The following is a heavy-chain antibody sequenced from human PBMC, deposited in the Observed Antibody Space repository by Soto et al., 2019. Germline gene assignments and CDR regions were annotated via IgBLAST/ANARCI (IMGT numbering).Heavy chain of an antibody. J-gene: IGHJ6*02. Sequence: PGESLKISCKGSGYSFTSYWIGWVRQMPGKGLEWMGIIYPGDSDTRYSPSFQGQVTISADKSISTAYLQWGSLKASDTAMYYCARLGFGRTPPDYYYYYGMGVWGQGTTVTVSS. CDR1: GYSFTSYW. V-gene: IGHV5-51*01. CDR2: IYPGDSDT. D-gene: IGHD3-10*01. CDR3: ARLGFGRTPPDYYYYYGMGV.